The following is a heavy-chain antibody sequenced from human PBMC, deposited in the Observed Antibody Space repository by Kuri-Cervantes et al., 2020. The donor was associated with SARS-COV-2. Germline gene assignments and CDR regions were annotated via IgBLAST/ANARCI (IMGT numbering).Heavy chain of an antibody. Sequence: GGSLRLSCAASGFTFSGYSMNWVRQAPGKGLEWVSSISSSSSYISHADSMKGRFTISRDNAKNSLYLQMNSLRPEDTAVYYCARQSGSYATTDYWGQGTLVTVSS. D-gene: IGHD1-26*01. CDR3: ARQSGSYATTDY. CDR1: GFTFSGYS. J-gene: IGHJ4*02. V-gene: IGHV3-21*01. CDR2: ISSSSSYI.